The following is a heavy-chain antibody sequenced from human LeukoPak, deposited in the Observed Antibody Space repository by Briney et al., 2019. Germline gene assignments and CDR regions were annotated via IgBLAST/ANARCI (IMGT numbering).Heavy chain of an antibody. CDR3: ARGRRIVVPAARTRVNWFDP. V-gene: IGHV1-8*01. CDR1: GYTFTSYD. Sequence: ASVKVSFKSSGYTFTSYDINWVRQATGQGLECMGWMNPNSGNTGYSQKFQGRVTMTRSTSISTAYMELSSLRSEDTAVYYCARGRRIVVPAARTRVNWFDPWGQGTLVTVSS. D-gene: IGHD2-2*01. J-gene: IGHJ5*02. CDR2: MNPNSGNT.